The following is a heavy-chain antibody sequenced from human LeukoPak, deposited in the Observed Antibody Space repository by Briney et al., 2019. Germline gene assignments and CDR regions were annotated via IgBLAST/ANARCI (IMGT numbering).Heavy chain of an antibody. CDR2: ISDDGTRK. CDR3: AKIGPWVGGHGY. V-gene: IGHV3-30*18. Sequence: PGRSLRLSCAASGFTFSSHGIHWVRLAPGKGLEWVAVISDDGTRKYYADSVQGRFTISRDNSKNTLYLQMNSLRAEDTAVYYCAKIGPWVGGHGYWGQGTLVTVSS. CDR1: GFTFSSHG. J-gene: IGHJ4*02. D-gene: IGHD3-16*01.